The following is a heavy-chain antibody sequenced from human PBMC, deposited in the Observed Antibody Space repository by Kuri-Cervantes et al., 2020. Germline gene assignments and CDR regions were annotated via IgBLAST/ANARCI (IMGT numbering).Heavy chain of an antibody. CDR2: IYHSGST. D-gene: IGHD5-12*01. J-gene: IGHJ4*02. V-gene: IGHV4-30-2*05. CDR1: GGSISSGGYS. Sequence: SQTLSLTCAVSGGSISSGGYSWSWIRQPPGKGLEWIGYIYHSGSTYYNPSLKSRVTISVDTSKNQFSLKLSSVTAADTAVYYCARSGATMPLDYWGQGTLVTVSS. CDR3: ARSGATMPLDY.